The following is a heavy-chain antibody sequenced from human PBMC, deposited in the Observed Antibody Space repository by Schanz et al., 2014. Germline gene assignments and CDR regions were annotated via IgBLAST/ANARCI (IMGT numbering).Heavy chain of an antibody. CDR2: TSGSGGTT. CDR1: GFTFRSYA. D-gene: IGHD3-10*01. Sequence: EVQLVESGGGLVQPGGSLRLSCTASGFTFRSYAMSWVRQAPGMGLEWVSTTSGSGGTTHYADSVKGRFAISRDNSKNTLHLQMSSLRAEDNAVYYCAKDGGTSGGISQPFDYWGQGTLVTVSS. J-gene: IGHJ4*02. V-gene: IGHV3-23*04. CDR3: AKDGGTSGGISQPFDY.